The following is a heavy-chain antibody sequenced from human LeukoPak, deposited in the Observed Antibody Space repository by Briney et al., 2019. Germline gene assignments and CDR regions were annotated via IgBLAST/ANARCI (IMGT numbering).Heavy chain of an antibody. Sequence: KASETLSLTCTVSGASISNYYWSWIRQPPGKGLEWIGYVYYSGITHYNPSLKSRVTISADTPKNQFSLKLTSVTAADTAVYYCASGPYPAAGTDHQFDYWGQGTLVTVFS. V-gene: IGHV4-59*01. D-gene: IGHD6-13*01. CDR2: VYYSGIT. J-gene: IGHJ4*02. CDR1: GASISNYY. CDR3: ASGPYPAAGTDHQFDY.